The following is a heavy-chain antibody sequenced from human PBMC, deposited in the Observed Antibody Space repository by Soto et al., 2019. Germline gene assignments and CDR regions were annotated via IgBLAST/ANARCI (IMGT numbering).Heavy chain of an antibody. CDR1: GYTLTELS. J-gene: IGHJ6*02. CDR2: FDPEDGET. Sequence: ASVKVACKVSGYTLTELSMHWVRQAPGKGLEWMGGFDPEDGETIYAQKFQGRVTMTEDTSTDTAYMELSSLRSEDTAVYYCATSVGAGSYYRYYYGMDVWGQGTTVTVSS. V-gene: IGHV1-24*01. D-gene: IGHD3-10*01. CDR3: ATSVGAGSYYRYYYGMDV.